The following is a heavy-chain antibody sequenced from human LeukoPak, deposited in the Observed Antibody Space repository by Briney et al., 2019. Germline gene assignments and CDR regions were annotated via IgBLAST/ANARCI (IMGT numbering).Heavy chain of an antibody. CDR1: GFTFSSYE. CDR2: ISSSGSTI. Sequence: GGSLRLSCAASGFTFSSYEMNWVRQAPGKGLEWVSYISSSGSTIYYADSVKGRFTISRDNAKNSLYLQMNSLRAEDTAVYYCARDPAVGYVWGRSDHYFDCWGQGTLVTVSS. J-gene: IGHJ4*02. V-gene: IGHV3-48*03. CDR3: ARDPAVGYVWGRSDHYFDC. D-gene: IGHD3-16*01.